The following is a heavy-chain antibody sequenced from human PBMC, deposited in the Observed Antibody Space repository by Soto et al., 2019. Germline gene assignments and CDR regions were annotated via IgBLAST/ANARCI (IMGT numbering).Heavy chain of an antibody. V-gene: IGHV4-59*01. D-gene: IGHD3-22*01. CDR2: IYYSGST. CDR3: AREYYYDSSGPRRFDY. Sequence: PSETLSLTCTVSGGSISSYYWSWIRQPPGKGLEWIGYIYYSGSTNYNPSLKSRVTISVDTSKNQFSLKLSSVTAADTAVYYCAREYYYDSSGPRRFDYWGQGTLVTVSS. CDR1: GGSISSYY. J-gene: IGHJ4*02.